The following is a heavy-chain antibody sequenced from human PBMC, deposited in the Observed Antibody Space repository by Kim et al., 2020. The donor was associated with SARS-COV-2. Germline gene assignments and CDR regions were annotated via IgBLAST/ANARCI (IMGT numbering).Heavy chain of an antibody. CDR2: IIPIFGTA. D-gene: IGHD6-13*01. CDR3: ARGVPYSSSQHDAFDI. CDR1: GGTFSSYA. Sequence: SVKVSCKASGGTFSSYAISWVRQAPGQGLEWMGGIIPIFGTANYAQKFQGRVTITADESTSTAYMELSSLRSEDTAVYYCARGVPYSSSQHDAFDIWGQGTMVTVSS. V-gene: IGHV1-69*13. J-gene: IGHJ3*02.